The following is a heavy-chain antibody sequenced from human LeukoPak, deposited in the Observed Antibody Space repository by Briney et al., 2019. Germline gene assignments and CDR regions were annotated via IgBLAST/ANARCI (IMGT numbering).Heavy chain of an antibody. V-gene: IGHV3-15*01. CDR1: GFTFSNAW. D-gene: IGHD2-2*01. J-gene: IGHJ4*02. CDR3: TTAPDIVVVPAANPLDY. CDR2: IKSKTDGGTT. Sequence: GGSLRLSCAASGFTFSNAWMSWVRQAPGKGLEWVGRIKSKTDGGTTDYAAPVKGRFTISRDDSKNTLYLQMNSLKTEDTAVYYCTTAPDIVVVPAANPLDYWGQGTLVTVSS.